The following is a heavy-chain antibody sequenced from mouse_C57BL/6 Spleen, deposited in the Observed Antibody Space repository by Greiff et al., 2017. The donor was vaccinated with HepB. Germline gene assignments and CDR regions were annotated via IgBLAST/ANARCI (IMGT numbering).Heavy chain of an antibody. CDR1: GFNIKDDY. CDR3: TSGRRGLAY. CDR2: IDSENGDT. Sequence: EVQLQQSGAELVRPGASVKLSCTASGFNIKDDYMHWVKQRPEQGLEWIGWIDSENGDTEYASKFQGKATITADTSSNTAYLQLSSLTSEDTAVYYCTSGRRGLAYWGQGTLVTVSA. J-gene: IGHJ3*01. V-gene: IGHV14-4*01. D-gene: IGHD3-1*01.